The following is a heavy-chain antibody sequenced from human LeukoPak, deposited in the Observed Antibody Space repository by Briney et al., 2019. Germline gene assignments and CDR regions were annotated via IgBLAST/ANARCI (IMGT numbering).Heavy chain of an antibody. J-gene: IGHJ4*02. D-gene: IGHD1-26*01. Sequence: PSETLSLTCAVYGGSFSGYYWSWIRQPPGKGLEWIGEINHSGSTNYNPSLKSRVTISVDTSKNQFSLKLSSVTAADTAVYYCARADGIRNSGSPTFDYWGQGTLVTVSS. V-gene: IGHV4-34*01. CDR3: ARADGIRNSGSPTFDY. CDR2: INHSGST. CDR1: GGSFSGYY.